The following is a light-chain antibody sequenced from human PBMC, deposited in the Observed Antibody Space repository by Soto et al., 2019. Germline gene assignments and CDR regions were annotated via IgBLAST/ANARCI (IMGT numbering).Light chain of an antibody. J-gene: IGKJ1*01. CDR1: QTINSW. CDR3: LQDHTYPWT. Sequence: DIQITNPLSTLPASLGATVTITCPASQTINSWLAWYQQKPGKDPKMLIFAASNLQSGVPSRFSGSGSGTTFTLTISSLQTEDVATYYCLQDHTYPWTFGQGTKVDIK. CDR2: AAS. V-gene: IGKV1-5*01.